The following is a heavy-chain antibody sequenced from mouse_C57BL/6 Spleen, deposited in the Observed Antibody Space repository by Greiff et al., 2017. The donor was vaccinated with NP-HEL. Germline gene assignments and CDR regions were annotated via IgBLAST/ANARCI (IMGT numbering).Heavy chain of an antibody. CDR3: ARIYDYDDCYAMDY. Sequence: QVQLQQSGPGLVQPSQSLSITCTVSGFSLTSYGVHWVRQSPGKGLEWLGVIWSGGSTDYNAAFISRLSISKDNSKSQVFFKMNSLQADDTAIYYCARIYDYDDCYAMDYWGQGTSVTVSS. V-gene: IGHV2-2*01. J-gene: IGHJ4*01. D-gene: IGHD2-4*01. CDR1: GFSLTSYG. CDR2: IWSGGST.